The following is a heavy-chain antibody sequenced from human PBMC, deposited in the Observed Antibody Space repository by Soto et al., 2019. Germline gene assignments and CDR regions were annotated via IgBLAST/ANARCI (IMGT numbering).Heavy chain of an antibody. V-gene: IGHV5-51*01. D-gene: IGHD2-2*01. Sequence: GESLKISCKTSGYSFTNYWIAWVRRMPGKGLEWMGIIYPGDSNIRYSPSFQGQVTISVDKSTSTAYLQWSSLKASDTAIYYCARQGRTTYGGNGLDPWGQGTLVTVSS. CDR1: GYSFTNYW. CDR2: IYPGDSNI. J-gene: IGHJ5*02. CDR3: ARQGRTTYGGNGLDP.